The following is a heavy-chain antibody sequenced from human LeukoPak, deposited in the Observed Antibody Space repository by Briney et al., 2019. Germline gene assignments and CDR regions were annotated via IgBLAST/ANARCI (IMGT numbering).Heavy chain of an antibody. V-gene: IGHV4-30-2*01. Sequence: SETLSLTCTVSGGSISSGGYYWSWIRQPPGKGLEWIGYIYHSGSTYYNPSLKSRVTISVDRSKNQFSLKLSSVTAADTAVYYCARGGGYCSGGSCYGEDYWGQGTLVTVSS. CDR3: ARGGGYCSGGSCYGEDY. D-gene: IGHD2-15*01. J-gene: IGHJ4*02. CDR2: IYHSGST. CDR1: GGSISSGGYY.